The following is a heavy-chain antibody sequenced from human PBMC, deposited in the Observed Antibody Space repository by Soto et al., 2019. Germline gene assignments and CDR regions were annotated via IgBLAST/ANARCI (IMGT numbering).Heavy chain of an antibody. Sequence: EVQLLESGGGLVQPGGSLRLSCAASGFTFSSYAMSWVRQAPGKGLEWVSAISGSGGSTYYADSVKGRFTISRDNSKNTLYLQMNSLRAEDTAVYYCAKDARGELIRSWYFDLWGRGTLVTVSS. J-gene: IGHJ2*01. CDR1: GFTFSSYA. V-gene: IGHV3-23*01. CDR3: AKDARGELIRSWYFDL. CDR2: ISGSGGST. D-gene: IGHD1-26*01.